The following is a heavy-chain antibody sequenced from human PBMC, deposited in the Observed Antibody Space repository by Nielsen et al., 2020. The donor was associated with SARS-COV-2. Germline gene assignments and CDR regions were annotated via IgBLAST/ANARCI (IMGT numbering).Heavy chain of an antibody. CDR1: GYTFTSYA. CDR3: ARASSGWYWDRSFDY. CDR2: INTNTGNP. V-gene: IGHV7-4-1*02. J-gene: IGHJ4*02. Sequence: ASVKVSCKASGYTFTSYAMNWVRQAPGQGLEWMGWINTNTGNPTYAQGFTGRFVFSLDTSVSTAYLQISSLKAEDTAVYYCARASSGWYWDRSFDYWGQGTLVPSPQ. D-gene: IGHD6-19*01.